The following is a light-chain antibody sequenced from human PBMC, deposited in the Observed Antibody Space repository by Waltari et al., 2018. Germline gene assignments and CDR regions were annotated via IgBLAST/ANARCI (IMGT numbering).Light chain of an antibody. CDR2: EVS. CDR1: SSDVGSYNR. J-gene: IGLJ3*02. Sequence: QSALTQPPSVSGSPGQSVTISCTGTSSDVGSYNRVSWYQQPPGTAPKLMIYEVSNRPSVFPDRFAGSKSGNTASLTISGLQAEDEADYYCSSYTSSSTWVFGGGTKLTVL. CDR3: SSYTSSSTWV. V-gene: IGLV2-18*02.